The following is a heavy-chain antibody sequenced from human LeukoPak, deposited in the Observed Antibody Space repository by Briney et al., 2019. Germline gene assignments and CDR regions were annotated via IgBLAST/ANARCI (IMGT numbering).Heavy chain of an antibody. V-gene: IGHV3-21*01. CDR1: GFTFSSYS. Sequence: PGGSLRLSCAASGFTFSSYSMNWVRQAPGKGLEWVSSISSSSSYIYYADSVKGRFTISRDNAKNSLYLQMNSPRAEDTAVYYCARVAEPGYDFWSGYYLYNWFDPWGQGTLVTVSS. CDR2: ISSSSSYI. CDR3: ARVAEPGYDFWSGYYLYNWFDP. D-gene: IGHD3-3*01. J-gene: IGHJ5*02.